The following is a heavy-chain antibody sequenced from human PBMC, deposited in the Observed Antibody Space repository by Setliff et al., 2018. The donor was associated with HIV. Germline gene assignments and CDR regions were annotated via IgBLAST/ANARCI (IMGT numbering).Heavy chain of an antibody. V-gene: IGHV4-59*01. J-gene: IGHJ4*02. Sequence: PSETLSLTCTVSGGSISSYYWSWIRQPPGKGLEWIGYIYYSGSTNYNPSLKSRVTISVDTSKNRFSRKLSSVTAADTAVYYCARVVPLRDSSGSIDYWGQGTLVTVSS. CDR2: IYYSGST. CDR3: ARVVPLRDSSGSIDY. CDR1: GGSISSYY. D-gene: IGHD6-19*01.